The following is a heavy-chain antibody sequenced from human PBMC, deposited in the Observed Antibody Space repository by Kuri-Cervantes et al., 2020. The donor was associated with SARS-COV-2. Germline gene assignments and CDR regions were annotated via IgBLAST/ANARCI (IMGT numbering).Heavy chain of an antibody. Sequence: SETLSLTCTVSGGSMSSRSYYWGWIRQPPGKGLEWVGNINYSGSTYYNPALKSRITISVDTSKNQFSLKLNSVTAADTSVHFCARRTNVGVVPVFDPWGQGTLVTVSS. V-gene: IGHV4-39*01. J-gene: IGHJ5*02. CDR2: INYSGST. CDR1: GGSMSSRSYY. D-gene: IGHD2-2*01. CDR3: ARRTNVGVVPVFDP.